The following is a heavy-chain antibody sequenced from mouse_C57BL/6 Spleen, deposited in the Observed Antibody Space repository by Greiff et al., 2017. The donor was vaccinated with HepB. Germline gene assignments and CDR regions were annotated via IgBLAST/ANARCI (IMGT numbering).Heavy chain of an antibody. D-gene: IGHD2-3*01. CDR3: ARGGYSYAMDY. CDR1: GFTFTDYY. V-gene: IGHV7-3*01. J-gene: IGHJ4*01. CDR2: IRNKANGYTT. Sequence: EVRLGESGGGLVQPGGSLSLSCAASGFTFTDYYMSWVRQPPGKALEWLGFIRNKANGYTTEYSASVKGRFTISRDNSQSILYLQMNALRAEDSATYYCARGGYSYAMDYWGQGTSVTVSS.